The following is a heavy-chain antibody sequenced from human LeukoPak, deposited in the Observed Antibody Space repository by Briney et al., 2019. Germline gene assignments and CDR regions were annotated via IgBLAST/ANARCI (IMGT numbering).Heavy chain of an antibody. CDR3: ARGTTMVRGVISAFDY. CDR2: IYHSGST. J-gene: IGHJ4*02. CDR1: GGSISSGGYS. Sequence: SQTLSLTCAVSGGSISSGGYSWSWIRQPPGKGLEWIGYIYHSGSTYYNPSLKGRVTISVDRSKNQFSLKLSSVTAADTAVYYCARGTTMVRGVISAFDYWGQGTLVTVSS. D-gene: IGHD3-10*01. V-gene: IGHV4-30-2*01.